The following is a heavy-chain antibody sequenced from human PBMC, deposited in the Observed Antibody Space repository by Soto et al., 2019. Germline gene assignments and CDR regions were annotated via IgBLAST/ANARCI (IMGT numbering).Heavy chain of an antibody. CDR2: ILPIFRTP. Sequence: ASVKVSCKASGGTFSGFAFSWVRQAPGQGLEWMGGILPIFRTPNYAQNFQGRLTITADESTTTAYMELSSLRSEDTAVYYCARGGDYYDSSGHYILDLWGQGTLVTVSS. V-gene: IGHV1-69*13. CDR3: ARGGDYYDSSGHYILDL. D-gene: IGHD3-22*01. CDR1: GGTFSGFA. J-gene: IGHJ5*02.